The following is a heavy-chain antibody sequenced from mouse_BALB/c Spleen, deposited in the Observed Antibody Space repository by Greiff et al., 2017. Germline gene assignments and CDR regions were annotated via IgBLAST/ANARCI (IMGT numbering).Heavy chain of an antibody. J-gene: IGHJ3*01. CDR2: IRLKSDNYAT. CDR1: GFTFSSYW. D-gene: IGHD1-1*02. Sequence: EVKLVESGGGLVQPGGSMKLSCVASGFTFSSYWMSWVRQSPEKGLEWVAEIRLKSDNYATHYAESVKGKFTISRDDSKSRLYLQMNSLRAEDTGIYYCTVSYGPFAYWGQGTLVTVSA. CDR3: TVSYGPFAY. V-gene: IGHV6-3*01.